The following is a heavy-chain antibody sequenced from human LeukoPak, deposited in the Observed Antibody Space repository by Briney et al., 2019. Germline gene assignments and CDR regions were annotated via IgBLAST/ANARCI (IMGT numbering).Heavy chain of an antibody. CDR2: ISSSSSYI. Sequence: GGSLRLSCAASGFTFSSYRMNWVRQAPGKGLEWVSSISSSSSYIYYADSVKGRFTISRDNAKNSLYLQMNSLRAEDTAVYYCARGNGGHWSWFDPWGQGTLVTVSS. V-gene: IGHV3-21*01. CDR1: GFTFSSYR. J-gene: IGHJ5*02. D-gene: IGHD1-1*01. CDR3: ARGNGGHWSWFDP.